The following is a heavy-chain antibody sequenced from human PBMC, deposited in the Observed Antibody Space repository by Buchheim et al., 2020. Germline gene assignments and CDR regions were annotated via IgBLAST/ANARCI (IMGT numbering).Heavy chain of an antibody. CDR3: TRGSADYNSFFGT. D-gene: IGHD4/OR15-4a*01. J-gene: IGHJ5*02. CDR2: ISWNSGSI. Sequence: EVQLVESGGGVVQPGRSLRLSCAASGFTFDDYAMYWVRQAPGKGLEWVSGISWNSGSIGYADSVKGRFTISRDKAKNSLYLQMSSLRAEDTALYYCTRGSADYNSFFGTWGQGTL. CDR1: GFTFDDYA. V-gene: IGHV3-9*01.